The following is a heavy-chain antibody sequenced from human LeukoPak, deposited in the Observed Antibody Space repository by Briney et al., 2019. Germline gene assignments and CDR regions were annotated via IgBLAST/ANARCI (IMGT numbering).Heavy chain of an antibody. J-gene: IGHJ4*02. CDR2: INPNSGGT. D-gene: IGHD3-22*01. CDR1: GYTFTRYY. CDR3: ARSNYYDSSGSDY. Sequence: GASVKVSCKASGYTFTRYYMHWVRQAPGQGLDWMGWINPNSGGTNYAQKFQGRVTMTRDTSISTAYMELSNLRSDDTAVYSCARSNYYDSSGSDYWGQGTLVTVSS. V-gene: IGHV1-2*02.